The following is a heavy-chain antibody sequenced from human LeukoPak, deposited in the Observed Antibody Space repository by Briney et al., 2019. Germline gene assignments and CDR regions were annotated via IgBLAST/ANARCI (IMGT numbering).Heavy chain of an antibody. CDR3: ARDPYGWYFDL. D-gene: IGHD3-16*01. J-gene: IGHJ2*01. V-gene: IGHV4-4*07. CDR1: GGSISSYY. CDR2: IYTSGST. Sequence: PSETLSLTCTVSGGSISSYYWSWIRQPAGKGLGWIGRIYTSGSTNYNPSLKSRVTMSVDTSKNQFSLKLSSVTAADTAVYYCARDPYGWYFDLWGRGTLVTVSS.